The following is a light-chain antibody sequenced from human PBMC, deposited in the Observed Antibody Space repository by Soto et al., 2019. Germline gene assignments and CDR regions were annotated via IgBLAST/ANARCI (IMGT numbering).Light chain of an antibody. CDR3: QTWGTGIVV. V-gene: IGLV4-69*01. CDR1: SGHSSYA. Sequence: QPVLTQSPSASASLGASVKFTCTLSSGHSSYAIAWHQQQPEKGPRYLMKVNSDGSHSKGDGIPDRFSGSSSGAERYLTISSLQSEDEADCYCQTWGTGIVVFGGGTQLTVL. J-gene: IGLJ2*01. CDR2: VNSDGSH.